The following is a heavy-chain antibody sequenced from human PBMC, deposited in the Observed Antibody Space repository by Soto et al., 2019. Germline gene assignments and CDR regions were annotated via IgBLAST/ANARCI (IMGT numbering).Heavy chain of an antibody. V-gene: IGHV3-48*03. D-gene: IGHD5-12*01. Sequence: GGSLRLSCAASGFPFTNSEMSWVRQAPGKGLEWLAYISSSTYAIYYADSVRGRFTISRDNAQNSVFLQMNRLTAEDTATYYCSGSPTLKATRSPYLAHWGQGTPVTVSS. CDR2: ISSSTYAI. CDR1: GFPFTNSE. CDR3: SGSPTLKATRSPYLAH. J-gene: IGHJ5*02.